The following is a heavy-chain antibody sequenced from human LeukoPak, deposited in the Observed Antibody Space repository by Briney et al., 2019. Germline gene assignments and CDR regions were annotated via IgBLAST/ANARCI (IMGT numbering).Heavy chain of an antibody. CDR1: GFTFSSYG. Sequence: GGSLRLSCAASGFTFSSYGMHWVRQAPGKGLEWVAVISYDGSNKYYADSVKGRFTISRDNSKNTLYLQMNSLRTEDTAVYHCAKDRSGYGDAFDIWGQGTMVAVSS. CDR2: ISYDGSNK. V-gene: IGHV3-30*18. D-gene: IGHD5-12*01. CDR3: AKDRSGYGDAFDI. J-gene: IGHJ3*02.